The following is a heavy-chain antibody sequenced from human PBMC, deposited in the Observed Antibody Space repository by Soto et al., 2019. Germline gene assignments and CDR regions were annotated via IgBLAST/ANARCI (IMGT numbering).Heavy chain of an antibody. Sequence: ASVKVSCNSSVYTFTGYDMHGGRQAHGQGLEWMGWINPNSGGTNYAQKFQGWVTMTRDTSISTAYMELSRLRSDDTAVYYCAIDSSGWLFDYWGQGTLVTVSS. D-gene: IGHD6-25*01. CDR1: VYTFTGYD. V-gene: IGHV1-2*04. J-gene: IGHJ4*02. CDR3: AIDSSGWLFDY. CDR2: INPNSGGT.